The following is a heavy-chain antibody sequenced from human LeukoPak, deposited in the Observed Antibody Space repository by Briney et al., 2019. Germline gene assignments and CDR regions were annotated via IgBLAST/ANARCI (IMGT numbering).Heavy chain of an antibody. Sequence: PGGSLRLSCAASGSTFSNYAMRWVRQAPGKGLEWVSGISGSGDSTYYADSVKGRFTISRDNAKNSLYLQMNSLRAEDTAVYYCARAVYSGYDDAFDIWGQGTMVTVSS. CDR3: ARAVYSGYDDAFDI. CDR2: ISGSGDST. V-gene: IGHV3-23*01. D-gene: IGHD5-12*01. J-gene: IGHJ3*02. CDR1: GSTFSNYA.